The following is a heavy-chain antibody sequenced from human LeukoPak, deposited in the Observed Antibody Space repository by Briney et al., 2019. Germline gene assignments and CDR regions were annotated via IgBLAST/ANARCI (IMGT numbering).Heavy chain of an antibody. CDR2: IGYTGDT. CDR1: GGSISSGAYY. Sequence: PSETLSLTCTVSGGSISSGAYYWSWVRQLPEKGLDWIGYIGYTGDTYYNPSLRSRATISKDTSKTQFSLRLNSLTAADTAVYYCARDRASGGGYVDYWGQGTLVTVSS. J-gene: IGHJ4*02. CDR3: ARDRASGGGYVDY. V-gene: IGHV4-31*03. D-gene: IGHD2-15*01.